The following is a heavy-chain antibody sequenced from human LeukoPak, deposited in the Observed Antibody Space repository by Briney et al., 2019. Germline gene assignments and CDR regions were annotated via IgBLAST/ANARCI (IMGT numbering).Heavy chain of an antibody. CDR1: GGSISSYY. CDR3: ARTRIIPHCSSTSCYAFDI. Sequence: SETLSLTCTVSGGSISSYYWSWIRQPAGKGGEWVGRIYTSGSTNYNPSLKSRVTMSVDTSKNQFSLKLSSVTAADTAVYYCARTRIIPHCSSTSCYAFDIWGQGTMVTVSS. V-gene: IGHV4-4*07. D-gene: IGHD2-2*01. J-gene: IGHJ3*02. CDR2: IYTSGST.